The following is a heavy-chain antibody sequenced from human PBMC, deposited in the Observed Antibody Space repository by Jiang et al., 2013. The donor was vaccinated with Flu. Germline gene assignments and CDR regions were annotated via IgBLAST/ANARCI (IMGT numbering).Heavy chain of an antibody. D-gene: IGHD1-26*01. CDR1: GFTLDDYA. Sequence: QLLESGGGLVQPGRSLRLSCAASGFTLDDYAMHWVRQAPGKGLEWVSGISWNSGSMGYADSVKGRFIISRDNAKNSLYLQMNSLRVEDTALYYCAKDLKPVGAGIRDAFDIWGQGTMVTVSS. CDR2: ISWNSGSM. J-gene: IGHJ3*02. CDR3: AKDLKPVGAGIRDAFDI. V-gene: IGHV3-9*01.